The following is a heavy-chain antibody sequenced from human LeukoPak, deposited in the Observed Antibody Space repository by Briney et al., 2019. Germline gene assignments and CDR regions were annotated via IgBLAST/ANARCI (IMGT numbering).Heavy chain of an antibody. CDR1: GFTFSSYA. CDR2: ISGSGGST. CDR3: AKGGIRLWFDP. Sequence: PGGSLRLSCAASGFTFSSYAMSWVRQAPGKRLEWVSAISGSGGSTYYADSVRGRFAISRDNSKNTLYLQMNSLRAEDTAVYYCAKGGIRLWFDPWGQGTLVTVSS. D-gene: IGHD2-21*01. J-gene: IGHJ5*02. V-gene: IGHV3-23*01.